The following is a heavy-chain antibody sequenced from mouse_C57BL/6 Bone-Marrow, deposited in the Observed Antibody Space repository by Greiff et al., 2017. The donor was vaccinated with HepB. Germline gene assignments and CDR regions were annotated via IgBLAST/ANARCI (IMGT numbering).Heavy chain of an antibody. CDR3: ARWYGSTFDY. V-gene: IGHV1-69*01. CDR1: GYTFTSYW. J-gene: IGHJ2*01. Sequence: QVQLQQPGAELVMPGASVKLSCKASGYTFTSYWMHWVKQRPGQGLEWIGEIDPSDSYTNYNQKFKGKSTLTVDKSSSTAYMQLSSLTSEDSAVYYRARWYGSTFDYWGQGTTLTVSS. D-gene: IGHD1-1*01. CDR2: IDPSDSYT.